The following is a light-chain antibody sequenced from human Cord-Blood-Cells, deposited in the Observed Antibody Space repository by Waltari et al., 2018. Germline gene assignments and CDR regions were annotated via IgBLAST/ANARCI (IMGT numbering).Light chain of an antibody. Sequence: QSALTPPASVSGSPGQSITISCTGTSSDVGGYNHVSWYQQHPGKAPKLMIYEVSNRPSGVSNRFSGSKSGNTASLTISGLQAEDEADYYCSSYTSSSTVFGTGTKVTVL. V-gene: IGLV2-14*01. CDR1: SSDVGGYNH. J-gene: IGLJ1*01. CDR3: SSYTSSSTV. CDR2: EVS.